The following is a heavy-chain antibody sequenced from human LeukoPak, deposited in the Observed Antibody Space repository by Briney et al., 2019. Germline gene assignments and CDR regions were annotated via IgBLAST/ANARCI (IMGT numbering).Heavy chain of an antibody. J-gene: IGHJ3*02. V-gene: IGHV3-30*04. D-gene: IGHD6-19*01. Sequence: GGSLRLSCAASGFTFSSYAMHWVRQAPGKGLEWVAVISYDGSNKYYADSVKGRFTISRDNSKNTLYLQMNSLRAEDTAVYYCARGARVQQWPGADAFDIWGQGTMVTVSS. CDR2: ISYDGSNK. CDR1: GFTFSSYA. CDR3: ARGARVQQWPGADAFDI.